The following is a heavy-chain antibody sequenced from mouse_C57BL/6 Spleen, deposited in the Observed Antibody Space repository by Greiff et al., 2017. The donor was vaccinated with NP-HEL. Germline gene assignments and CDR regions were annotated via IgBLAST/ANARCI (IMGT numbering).Heavy chain of an antibody. D-gene: IGHD1-1*01. CDR1: GYTFTCYW. J-gene: IGHJ4*01. CDR2: IHPNSGST. Sequence: QVQLQQPGAELVKPGASVKLSCKASGYTFTCYWMHWVKQRPGQGLEWIGMIHPNSGSTNYNEKFKSKATLTVDKSSSTAYMQLSSLTSEDSAVYYCAREATVVAGAMDYWGQGTSVTVSS. CDR3: AREATVVAGAMDY. V-gene: IGHV1-64*01.